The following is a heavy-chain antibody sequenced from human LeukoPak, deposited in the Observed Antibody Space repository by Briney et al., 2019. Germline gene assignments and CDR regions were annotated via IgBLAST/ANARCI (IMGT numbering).Heavy chain of an antibody. D-gene: IGHD3-10*01. CDR2: ISSRGSTI. CDR1: GFTFSNYY. J-gene: IGHJ4*02. Sequence: GGSLRLSCAASGFTFSNYYISWIRQAPGRGLEGVSYISSRGSTIYYADCVKGRFTISRENAKTFLYLQVNSLRAEDTAVYYCARVASYGSGSYYNVQYFDYWGQGTLVTVSS. CDR3: ARVASYGSGSYYNVQYFDY. V-gene: IGHV3-11*01.